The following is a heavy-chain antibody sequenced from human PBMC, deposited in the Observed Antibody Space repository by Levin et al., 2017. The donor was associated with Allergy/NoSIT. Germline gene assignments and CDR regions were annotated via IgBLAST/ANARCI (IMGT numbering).Heavy chain of an antibody. CDR1: GGSITGGYY. J-gene: IGHJ4*02. CDR2: IYFSGST. D-gene: IGHD1-14*01. Sequence: SETLSLTCTVSGGSITGGYYWTWIRQRPGKGLEWIGYIYFSGSTFYNSSLKSRLTISVDTSKNSFSLGLTSVTAADTAVYYCARELRDHVYFDLWGQGALVTVSS. V-gene: IGHV4-31*03. CDR3: ARELRDHVYFDL.